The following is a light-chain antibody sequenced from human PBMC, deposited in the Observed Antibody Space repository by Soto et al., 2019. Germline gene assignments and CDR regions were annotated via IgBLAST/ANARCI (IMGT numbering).Light chain of an antibody. J-gene: IGKJ1*01. CDR3: QQYGGSPRT. Sequence: EIVLTQSPGTLSLSPGERATLSWRASQSVSSSYLAWYQQKPGQAPRLLIYGASSRATGIPDRFSGSGSGTDFTLTISRLEPEDFAVYYCQQYGGSPRTFGQGTKVE. V-gene: IGKV3-20*01. CDR2: GAS. CDR1: QSVSSSY.